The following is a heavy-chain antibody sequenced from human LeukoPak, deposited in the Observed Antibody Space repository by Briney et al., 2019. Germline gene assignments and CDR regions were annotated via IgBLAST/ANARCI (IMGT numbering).Heavy chain of an antibody. D-gene: IGHD1-14*01. CDR3: ARQEPGIDAFDI. Sequence: SETLSLTCAVYGGSFSGYYWSWIRQPPGKGLEWIGEINHSGSTNYNPSLKSRVTISVDTSKNQFSLKLSSVTAVDTAVYYCARQEPGIDAFDIWGQGTMVTVSS. CDR2: INHSGST. CDR1: GGSFSGYY. V-gene: IGHV4-34*01. J-gene: IGHJ3*02.